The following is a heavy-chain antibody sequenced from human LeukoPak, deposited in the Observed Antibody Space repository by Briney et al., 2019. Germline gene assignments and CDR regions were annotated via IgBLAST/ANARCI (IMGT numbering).Heavy chain of an antibody. D-gene: IGHD6-13*01. CDR3: ARDPDSSSGKYFDY. CDR1: GFTVSAKY. Sequence: GGSLRLSCAASGFTVSAKYMNWVRQAPGKGLEWGSVIYSGGSTYYADSVKGRFTISRDNSKNTLYLQMNSLRADDTAVYYCARDPDSSSGKYFDYWGQGTLVTVSS. V-gene: IGHV3-53*01. J-gene: IGHJ4*02. CDR2: IYSGGST.